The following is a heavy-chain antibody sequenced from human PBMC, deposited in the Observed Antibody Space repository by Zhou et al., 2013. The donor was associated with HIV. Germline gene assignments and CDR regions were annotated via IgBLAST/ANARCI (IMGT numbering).Heavy chain of an antibody. CDR3: ATPAVRDYDSSGLPPRSFVX. Sequence: QVQLVQSGVEVKKPGSSVKVSCKDSGGTYGIYVIWWVRQASGQGLEWMGRLIPKYGTTNYSPKLQGRLTITADETTNTAYMELANLRAEDTAVYYCATPAVRDYDSSGLPPRSFVXWADGRLVDRLL. V-gene: IGHV1-69*13. J-gene: IGHJ4*01. CDR1: GGTYGIYV. CDR2: LIPKYGTT. D-gene: IGHD3-22*01.